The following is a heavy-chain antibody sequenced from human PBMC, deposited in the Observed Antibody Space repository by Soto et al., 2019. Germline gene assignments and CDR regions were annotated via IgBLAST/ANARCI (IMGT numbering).Heavy chain of an antibody. CDR2: ISSSGSTI. V-gene: IGHV3-48*03. CDR1: GFTFSSYE. J-gene: IGHJ6*02. CDR3: ARVGCGGSCYRLSWASYYGMDV. Sequence: EVQLVESGGGLVQPGGSLRLSCAASGFTFSSYEMNWVRQAPGKGLEWVSYISSSGSTIYYADSVKGRFTISRDNAKNSLYLQMNSLRAEDTAVYYCARVGCGGSCYRLSWASYYGMDVWGQGTTVTVSS. D-gene: IGHD2-15*01.